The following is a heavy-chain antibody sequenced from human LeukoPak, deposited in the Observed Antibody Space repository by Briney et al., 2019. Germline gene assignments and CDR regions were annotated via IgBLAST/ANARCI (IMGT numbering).Heavy chain of an antibody. CDR2: ISGSGGST. CDR3: AKDLTMVRAVGYYMDV. Sequence: GGSLRLSCAASGFTFSSYAMSWVRQAPGKGLEWVSAISGSGGSTYYADSVKGRFTISRDNSKNTLYLQMNSLRAEDTAVYYCAKDLTMVRAVGYYMDVWGKGTTVTISS. D-gene: IGHD3-10*01. CDR1: GFTFSSYA. V-gene: IGHV3-23*01. J-gene: IGHJ6*03.